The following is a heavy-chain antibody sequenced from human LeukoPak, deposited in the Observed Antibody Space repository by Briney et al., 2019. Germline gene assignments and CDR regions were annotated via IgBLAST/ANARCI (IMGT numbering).Heavy chain of an antibody. CDR2: INHSGST. J-gene: IGHJ4*02. CDR1: GGSFSGYY. CDR3: ARGRAGFWSGYSYYFDY. D-gene: IGHD3-3*01. V-gene: IGHV4-34*01. Sequence: PSEALSLTCAVYGGSFSGYYWSWIRQPPGKGLEWIGEINHSGSTNYNPSLKSRVTISVDTSKNQFSLKLSSVTAADTAVYYCARGRAGFWSGYSYYFDYWGQGTLVTVSS.